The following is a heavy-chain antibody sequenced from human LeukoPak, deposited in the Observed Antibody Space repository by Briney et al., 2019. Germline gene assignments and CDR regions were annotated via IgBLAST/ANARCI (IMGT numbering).Heavy chain of an antibody. D-gene: IGHD4-17*01. Sequence: GGSLSLSCSVSGLTFSSYSMKCVRQPPGRGREWVSSIGSSSSQISYADSVKGRFTISRDNAKNSLYRQMNSLRAEDTAVYYCEGTHDYGDTSLDIWGQGTMVTVSS. CDR2: IGSSSSQI. CDR3: EGTHDYGDTSLDI. J-gene: IGHJ3*02. CDR1: GLTFSSYS. V-gene: IGHV3-21*01.